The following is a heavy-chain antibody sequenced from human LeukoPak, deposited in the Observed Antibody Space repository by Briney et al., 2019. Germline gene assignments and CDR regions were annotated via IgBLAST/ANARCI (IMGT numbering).Heavy chain of an antibody. Sequence: PSETLSLTCTVSGGSVSSGGYYWSWIRQHPGKGLEWIGYIHYSGSTYYNPSLKSRVTISVDTSKNQFSLKLSSVTAADTAVYYCARGRLVVPAATRPPKYYYYGMDVWGQGTTVTVSS. J-gene: IGHJ6*02. CDR1: GGSVSSGGYY. CDR3: ARGRLVVPAATRPPKYYYYGMDV. V-gene: IGHV4-31*03. D-gene: IGHD2-2*01. CDR2: IHYSGST.